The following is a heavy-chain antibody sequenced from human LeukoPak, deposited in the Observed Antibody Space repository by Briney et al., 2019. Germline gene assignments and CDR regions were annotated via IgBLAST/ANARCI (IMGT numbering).Heavy chain of an antibody. CDR2: IYPGNSDT. CDR3: ARLGTTSGDGMDA. J-gene: IGHJ6*04. CDR1: GYIFTSYW. D-gene: IGHD2-2*01. V-gene: IGHV5-51*01. Sequence: GESLKISCKGSGYIFTSYWIGWVRQMPGKGLEWMGIIYPGNSDTRYRPSFQGQVTISADKSITTAYLQWSSLKASDTAMYYCARLGTTSGDGMDAWGKGTTVTVSS.